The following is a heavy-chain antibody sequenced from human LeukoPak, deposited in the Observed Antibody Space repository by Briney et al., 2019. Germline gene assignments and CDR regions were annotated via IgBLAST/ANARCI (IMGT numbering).Heavy chain of an antibody. Sequence: SETLSLTCTVSGGSISSYYWSWIRQPAGKGLEWIGRIYTSGSTNYNPSLKSRVTMSVDTSKNQFSLKLSSVTAADTAVYYCARRYSSSWYRGWFDPWGQGTLVTVSS. V-gene: IGHV4-4*07. CDR2: IYTSGST. J-gene: IGHJ5*02. CDR3: ARRYSSSWYRGWFDP. CDR1: GGSISSYY. D-gene: IGHD6-13*01.